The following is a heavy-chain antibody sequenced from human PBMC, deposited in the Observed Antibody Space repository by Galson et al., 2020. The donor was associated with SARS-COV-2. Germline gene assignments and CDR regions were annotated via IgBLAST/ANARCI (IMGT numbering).Heavy chain of an antibody. CDR3: ARDLWFGELCDY. CDR2: ISSSSSYI. Sequence: GESLKISCAASGFTFSSYSMNWVRQAPGKGLEWDSSISSSSSYIYYADSVKGRFTISRDNAKNSLYLQMNSLRAEDTAVYYCARDLWFGELCDYWGQGTLVTVSS. J-gene: IGHJ4*02. D-gene: IGHD3-10*01. CDR1: GFTFSSYS. V-gene: IGHV3-21*01.